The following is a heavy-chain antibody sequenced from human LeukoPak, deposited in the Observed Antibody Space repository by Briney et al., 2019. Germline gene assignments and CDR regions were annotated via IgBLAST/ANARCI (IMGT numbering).Heavy chain of an antibody. V-gene: IGHV1-2*02. CDR2: INPNSGGT. Sequence: ASVKVSCKASGYTFTGYYMHWVRQAPGQGLEWMGWINPNSGGTNYAQKFQGRVTMTRDTSISTAYMELRSLRSDDTAVYYCAREVKGYYYMDVWGKGTTVTVSS. CDR1: GYTFTGYY. J-gene: IGHJ6*03. CDR3: AREVKGYYYMDV.